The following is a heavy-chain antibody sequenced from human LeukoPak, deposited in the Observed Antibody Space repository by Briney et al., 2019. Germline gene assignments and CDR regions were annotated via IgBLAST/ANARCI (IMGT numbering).Heavy chain of an antibody. D-gene: IGHD2-15*01. Sequence: GGSLRLSCAASGFTFSSYSMSWVRQAPGKGPGWLSYISTSSTTKYYADSVKGRFTFSRDDAKNSLSLQMNSLRADDTAVYYCAKEMGYCTGGSCYRWFDSWGQGTLVTVS. CDR1: GFTFSSYS. CDR3: AKEMGYCTGGSCYRWFDS. V-gene: IGHV3-48*01. CDR2: ISTSSTTK. J-gene: IGHJ5*01.